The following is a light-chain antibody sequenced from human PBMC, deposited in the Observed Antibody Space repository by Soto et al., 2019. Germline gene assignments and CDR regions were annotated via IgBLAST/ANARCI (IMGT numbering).Light chain of an antibody. Sequence: DIQMTQSPASVSASVGDRVTITCRASQGISSWLAWYQKKPGKDPKLLIYAASSLQSGVPSRFSGSGSGTDFNLTISSLQPEDFATYYCQQANSFTITFGQGTRLEIK. CDR3: QQANSFTIT. CDR1: QGISSW. J-gene: IGKJ5*01. V-gene: IGKV1D-12*01. CDR2: AAS.